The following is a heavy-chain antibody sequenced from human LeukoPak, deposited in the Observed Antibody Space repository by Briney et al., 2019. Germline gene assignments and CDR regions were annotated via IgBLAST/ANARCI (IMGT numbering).Heavy chain of an antibody. V-gene: IGHV1-18*01. CDR3: ARERTADGYNPEDY. CDR1: GYTFTSYG. D-gene: IGHD5-24*01. J-gene: IGHJ4*02. CDR2: ISAYNGNT. Sequence: RASVKVSCKASGYTFTSYGISWVRQAPGQGLEWMGWISAYNGNTNYAQKFQGRVTMTTDTSTSTAYMELRSLTSDDTAVYYCARERTADGYNPEDYWGQGTLVTVSS.